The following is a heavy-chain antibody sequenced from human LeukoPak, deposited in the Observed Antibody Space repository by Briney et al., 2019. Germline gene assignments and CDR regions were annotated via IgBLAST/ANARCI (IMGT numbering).Heavy chain of an antibody. CDR3: ARSLSGSRFNDAFDI. CDR2: IIPIFGTA. D-gene: IGHD2-15*01. CDR1: GGTFSSYA. Sequence: SVKVSCKASGGTFSSYAITWVRQAPGQGLEWMGGIIPIFGTANYAQKFQGRVTITADKSTNTAYMELTSLRSEDTAVYFCARSLSGSRFNDAFDIWGQGTMVTVSS. J-gene: IGHJ3*02. V-gene: IGHV1-69*06.